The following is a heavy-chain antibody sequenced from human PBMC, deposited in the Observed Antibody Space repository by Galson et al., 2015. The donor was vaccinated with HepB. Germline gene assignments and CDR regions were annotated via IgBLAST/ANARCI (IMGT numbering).Heavy chain of an antibody. Sequence: SLRLSCAASGFRFSYYAMNWVRQAPGKGLEWVSDISGSGSRTSYADSVEGRFTISRDNSGNKVFLQMDGLRADDTAVYYCAKHDLYGDSSRGGSFDYWGQGALVTVSS. CDR1: GFRFSYYA. CDR3: AKHDLYGDSSRGGSFDY. V-gene: IGHV3-23*01. J-gene: IGHJ4*02. D-gene: IGHD4-17*01. CDR2: ISGSGSRT.